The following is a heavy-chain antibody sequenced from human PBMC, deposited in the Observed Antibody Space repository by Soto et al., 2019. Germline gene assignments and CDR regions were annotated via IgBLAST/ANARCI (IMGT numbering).Heavy chain of an antibody. Sequence: SETLSLTCTVSGGSISSSSYYWGWIRQPPGKGLEWIGSIYYSGSTYYNPSLKSRVTISVDTSKNQFSLKLSSVTAADTAVYYCARHSPTTVLTYFDYWGQGTLVTVSS. J-gene: IGHJ4*02. CDR1: GGSISSSSYY. CDR3: ARHSPTTVLTYFDY. CDR2: IYYSGST. V-gene: IGHV4-39*01. D-gene: IGHD4-17*01.